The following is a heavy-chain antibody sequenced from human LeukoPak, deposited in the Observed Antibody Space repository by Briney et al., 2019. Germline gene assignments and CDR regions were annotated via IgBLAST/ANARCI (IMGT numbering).Heavy chain of an antibody. Sequence: SETLSLTCTVSGGSISSYYWSWIRQPPGKGLEWIGYIYYSGSTNYNPSLKSRVTISVGTSKNQFSLKLSSVTAADTAVYYCARHFPNVGAIDYWGQGTLVTVSS. CDR1: GGSISSYY. D-gene: IGHD1-26*01. J-gene: IGHJ4*02. CDR3: ARHFPNVGAIDY. CDR2: IYYSGST. V-gene: IGHV4-59*01.